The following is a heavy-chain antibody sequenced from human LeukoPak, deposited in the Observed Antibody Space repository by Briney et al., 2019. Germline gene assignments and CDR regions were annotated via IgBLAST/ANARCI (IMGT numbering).Heavy chain of an antibody. CDR2: TYYRSKWYN. D-gene: IGHD1-26*01. CDR3: ARDLWYSWGNYYYGMDV. CDR1: GDSVSSNSAA. V-gene: IGHV6-1*01. Sequence: SQTLPLTCAISGDSVSSNSAAWNWIRQSPSRGLEWLGRTYYRSKWYNDYAVSVKSRITINPDTSKNQFSLQLNSVTPEDTAVYYCARDLWYSWGNYYYGMDVWGQGTTVTVSS. J-gene: IGHJ6*02.